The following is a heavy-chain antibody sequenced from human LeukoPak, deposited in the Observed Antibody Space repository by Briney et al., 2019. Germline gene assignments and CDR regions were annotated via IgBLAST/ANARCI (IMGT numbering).Heavy chain of an antibody. CDR3: ARALFTMIIEASFDY. CDR1: GLTFNTYW. J-gene: IGHJ4*02. D-gene: IGHD3-22*01. Sequence: GGSLRLSCGASGLTFNTYWIHWVRQAPGKGLEWGAIMSYDGTNKYYADSVKGRFTISRDNSKNTLYLQMNSLRPEETAVYYCARALFTMIIEASFDYWGQGTLVTVSS. CDR2: MSYDGTNK. V-gene: IGHV3-30*03.